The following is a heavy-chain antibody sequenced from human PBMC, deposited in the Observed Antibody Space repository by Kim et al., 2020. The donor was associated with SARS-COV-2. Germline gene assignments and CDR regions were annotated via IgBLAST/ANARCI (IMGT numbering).Heavy chain of an antibody. J-gene: IGHJ4*02. CDR3: ARDGYWYDSSGYYFDY. Sequence: SVKGRFTISRDNSKNTLYLQMGSLRAEDMAVYYCARDGYWYDSSGYYFDYWGQGTLVTVSS. V-gene: IGHV3-64*01. D-gene: IGHD3-22*01.